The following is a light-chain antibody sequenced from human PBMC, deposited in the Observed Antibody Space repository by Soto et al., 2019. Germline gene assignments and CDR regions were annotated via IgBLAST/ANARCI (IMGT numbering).Light chain of an antibody. J-gene: IGKJ4*01. CDR3: QQRSNWPPLT. V-gene: IGKV3-11*01. CDR2: DAS. CDR1: QSVSSY. Sequence: EIVLTQSPATLSLSPGEIATLSCRASQSVSSYLAWYQQKPGQAPRLLIYDASNRATGIPARFSGSGSGTDFTLPISSLEPDDFAVYYCQQRSNWPPLTFGGGTKVEIK.